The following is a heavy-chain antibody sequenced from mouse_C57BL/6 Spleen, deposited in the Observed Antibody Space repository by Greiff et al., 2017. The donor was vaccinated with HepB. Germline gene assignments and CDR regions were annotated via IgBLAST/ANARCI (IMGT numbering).Heavy chain of an antibody. CDR3: ARDEVYYYGSSYDAMDY. CDR2: IYPRDGST. D-gene: IGHD1-1*01. Sequence: QVQLQQSGPELVKPGASVKLSCKASGYTFTSYDINWVKQRPGQGLEWIGWIYPRDGSTKYNEKFKGKATLTVDTSSSTAYMELHSLTSEDSAVYFCARDEVYYYGSSYDAMDYWGQGTSVTVSS. J-gene: IGHJ4*01. CDR1: GYTFTSYD. V-gene: IGHV1-85*01.